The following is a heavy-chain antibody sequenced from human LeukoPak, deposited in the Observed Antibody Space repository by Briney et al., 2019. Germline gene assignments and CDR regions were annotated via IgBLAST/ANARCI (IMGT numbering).Heavy chain of an antibody. Sequence: GGALILFCAASVFTFSDHHLSWLRQAPGKGLEWCSYISGSGTSVYAESVRGRFTISRDNAESSLYLQLDSLRDDDTAVYYCAKGRQAARYTGFAVWGQGTTVIVSS. CDR3: AKGRQAARYTGFAV. V-gene: IGHV3-11*01. J-gene: IGHJ6*02. CDR2: ISGSGTSV. CDR1: VFTFSDHH. D-gene: IGHD1-1*01.